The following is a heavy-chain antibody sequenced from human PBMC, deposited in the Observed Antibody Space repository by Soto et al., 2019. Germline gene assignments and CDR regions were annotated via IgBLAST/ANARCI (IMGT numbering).Heavy chain of an antibody. V-gene: IGHV4-31*03. CDR2: IYYSGST. D-gene: IGHD6-13*01. CDR1: GGSISSGGYY. CDR3: PRDTKAAAGFKDCYYGMGV. Sequence: PSETLSLSCTVSGGSISSGGYYRSWIRQHPGKGLEWIGYIYYSGSTYYNPSLKSRVTISVDTSKNQFSLKLSSVTAADTAVYYCPRDTKAAAGFKDCYYGMGVWGQGTTVTVSS. J-gene: IGHJ6*02.